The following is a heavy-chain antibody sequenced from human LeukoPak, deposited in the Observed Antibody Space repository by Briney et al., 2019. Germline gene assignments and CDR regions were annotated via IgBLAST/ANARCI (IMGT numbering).Heavy chain of an antibody. CDR2: MNPNSGNT. Sequence: VASVKVSCKASGYTFTSYDINWVRQATGQGLEWMGWMNPNSGNTGYAQKFQGRVTMTEDTSTDTAYMELSSLRSEDTAVYYCATITSIVVVPAAIGWGQGTLVTVSS. V-gene: IGHV1-8*02. CDR1: GYTFTSYD. D-gene: IGHD2-2*02. CDR3: ATITSIVVVPAAIG. J-gene: IGHJ4*02.